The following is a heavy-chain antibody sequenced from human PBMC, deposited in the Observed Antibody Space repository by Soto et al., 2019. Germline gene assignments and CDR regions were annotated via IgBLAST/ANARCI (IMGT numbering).Heavy chain of an antibody. CDR3: ARVGATGWVVNGREYFDY. CDR2: ISSSFVSM. J-gene: IGHJ4*02. D-gene: IGHD3-9*01. CDR1: GFPFSNYY. Sequence: PGGSLRLSCAVSGFPFSNYYMSWIRQAPGKGLEWLADISSSFVSMHYADSVKDRFSISRDNANNSLFLQMNSLRADDTAVYYCARVGATGWVVNGREYFDYWGQGALVTVSS. V-gene: IGHV3-11*01.